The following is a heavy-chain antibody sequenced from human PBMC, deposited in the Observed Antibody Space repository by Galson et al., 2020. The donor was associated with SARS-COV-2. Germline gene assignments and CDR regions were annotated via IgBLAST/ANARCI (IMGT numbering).Heavy chain of an antibody. Sequence: SQTLSLTCTVSGYSISSGYYWGWIRQPPGKGVEWIGSIYHSGSTYYNPSLKSRVTISVDTSKNQFSLKLSSVTAADTAVYYCARDRSEGSGVYFDYWGQGTLVTVSS. J-gene: IGHJ4*02. CDR1: GYSISSGYY. CDR2: IYHSGST. CDR3: ARDRSEGSGVYFDY. V-gene: IGHV4-38-2*02.